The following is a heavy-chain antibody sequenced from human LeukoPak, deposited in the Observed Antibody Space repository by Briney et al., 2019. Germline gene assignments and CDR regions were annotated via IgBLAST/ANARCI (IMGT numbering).Heavy chain of an antibody. Sequence: KTSETLSLTCTVSGDSIRSDNYYWGWIRQPPGKGLEWIGSIYYSGSTYYNPSLKSRVTISVDTSKNQFSLKLTSVTAADTAVYYCARHSYHNDGSDNHYYFDYWGQGTLVTVSS. CDR1: GDSIRSDNYY. CDR2: IYYSGST. D-gene: IGHD3-22*01. CDR3: ARHSYHNDGSDNHYYFDY. V-gene: IGHV4-39*01. J-gene: IGHJ4*02.